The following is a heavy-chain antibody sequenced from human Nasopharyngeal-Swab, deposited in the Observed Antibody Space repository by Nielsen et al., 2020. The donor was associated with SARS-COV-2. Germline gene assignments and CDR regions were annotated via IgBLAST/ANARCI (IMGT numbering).Heavy chain of an antibody. J-gene: IGHJ3*02. Sequence: SETLSLTCTVSGCSISSGGYYWSWIPQHPGKGLEWIGYIYYSGSTYYNPSLKSRVTISVDTSKNQFSLKLSSVTAADTAVYYCARATMIVVVIGAFDIWGQGTMVTVSS. CDR1: GCSISSGGYY. D-gene: IGHD3-22*01. V-gene: IGHV4-31*03. CDR3: ARATMIVVVIGAFDI. CDR2: IYYSGST.